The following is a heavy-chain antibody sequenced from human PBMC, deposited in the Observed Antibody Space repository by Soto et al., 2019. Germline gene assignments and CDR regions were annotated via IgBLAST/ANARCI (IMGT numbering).Heavy chain of an antibody. CDR2: IYHSGNT. D-gene: IGHD3-3*01. J-gene: IGHJ4*02. CDR3: ARVESPPYVHY. CDR1: GGSISSSNW. V-gene: IGHV4-4*02. Sequence: QVQLQESGPGLVKSSGTLSLTCTVSGGSISSSNWWTWVRQTPGKGLEWIGEIYHSGNTNYNPSLRSRVTISVDKSKNQFSLSLNSVTAADTAVYYCARVESPPYVHYWGQGTLVTVSS.